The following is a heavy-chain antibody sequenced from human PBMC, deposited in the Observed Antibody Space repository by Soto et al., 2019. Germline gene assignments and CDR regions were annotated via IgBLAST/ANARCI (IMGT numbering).Heavy chain of an antibody. D-gene: IGHD4-17*01. J-gene: IGHJ4*02. CDR1: GASISSSSYY. Sequence: SXTLSLTCTVSGASISSSSYYWGWIRQPPGKGLEWIGTIYYSGSTYYNPSLKSRVTISVDTSKNQFSLKLRSVTAADTAVYYCARIYGGYYFDYWGQGNLVTVSS. CDR3: ARIYGGYYFDY. CDR2: IYYSGST. V-gene: IGHV4-39*01.